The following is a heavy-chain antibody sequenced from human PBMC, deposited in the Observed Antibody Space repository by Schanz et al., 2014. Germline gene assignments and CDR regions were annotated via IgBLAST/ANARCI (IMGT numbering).Heavy chain of an antibody. CDR1: GGTFSSYT. J-gene: IGHJ6*02. D-gene: IGHD5-18*01. CDR2: IIPVLAIA. CDR3: ARGPSQAYSYGHNICAYYYGMDV. Sequence: QVQLVQSGAEVKKPGSSVKVSCTASGGTFSSYTISWIRQAPGQGLEWMGRIIPVLAIADYAQKFQGRVTITADKSTSTASMELSILRSEDTAVYYCARGPSQAYSYGHNICAYYYGMDVWGQGTTVTVSS. V-gene: IGHV1-69*02.